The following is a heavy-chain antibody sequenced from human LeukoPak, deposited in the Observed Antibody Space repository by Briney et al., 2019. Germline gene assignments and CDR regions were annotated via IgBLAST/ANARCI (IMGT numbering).Heavy chain of an antibody. CDR1: GYSFTSYW. CDR3: AGQSGTYITDEFAFDI. D-gene: IGHD1-26*01. J-gene: IGHJ3*02. V-gene: IGHV5-51*01. CDR2: VYPSDSDT. Sequence: GESLKISCEGSGYSFTSYWIGWVRQMPGKGLEWMGIVYPSDSDTRYSPSFQGQVTISADRSVSAAYLQWSSLKASDTAIYYCAGQSGTYITDEFAFDIWGQGTMVTVSS.